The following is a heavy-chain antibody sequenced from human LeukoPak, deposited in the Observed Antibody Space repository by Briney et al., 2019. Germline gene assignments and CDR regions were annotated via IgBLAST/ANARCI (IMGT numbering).Heavy chain of an antibody. J-gene: IGHJ5*02. CDR1: GLTFSGYA. V-gene: IGHV3-23*01. CDR3: AKGGIKRFGMVPDWFDP. D-gene: IGHD3-3*01. Sequence: GGSLRLSCAASGLTFSGYAMSWVRQAPGKGLEWVLSIGHSGASPFYADSVKGRFTISRDISKNTMYLQMNSLRAEDTAIYYCAKGGIKRFGMVPDWFDPWGRGTLVTVSS. CDR2: IGHSGASP.